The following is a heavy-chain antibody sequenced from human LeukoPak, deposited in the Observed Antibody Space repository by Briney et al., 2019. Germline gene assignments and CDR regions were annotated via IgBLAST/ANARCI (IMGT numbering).Heavy chain of an antibody. D-gene: IGHD5-18*01. J-gene: IGHJ4*02. V-gene: IGHV3-66*01. CDR2: IYSDGRT. Sequence: PGGSLRLSCAASGFIVSNNYMFWVRQAPGKGLEWASAIYSDGRTYYADSVRGRFTISRDISKSTLYLQMSSLRAEDTAVYFCSRVGYTYKTRALWGQGTLVTVSS. CDR1: GFIVSNNY. CDR3: SRVGYTYKTRAL.